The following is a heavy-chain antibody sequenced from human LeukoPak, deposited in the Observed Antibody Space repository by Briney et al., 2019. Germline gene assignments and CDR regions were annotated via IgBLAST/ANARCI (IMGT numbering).Heavy chain of an antibody. D-gene: IGHD1-26*01. CDR3: ARPNSGSYGSWFDP. CDR2: INPNSGGT. V-gene: IGHV1-2*02. CDR1: GYTFTGYY. Sequence: ASVKVSCKASGYTFTGYYMHWVRQAPGQGLEWMGWINPNSGGTNYAQKFQGRVTMTRDTSISTAYMELSRLRSDDTAVYYCARPNSGSYGSWFDPWGQGTLVTVSS. J-gene: IGHJ5*02.